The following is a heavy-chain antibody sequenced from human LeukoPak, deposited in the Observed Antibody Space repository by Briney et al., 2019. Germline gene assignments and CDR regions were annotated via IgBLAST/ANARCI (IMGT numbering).Heavy chain of an antibody. J-gene: IGHJ4*02. Sequence: SETLSLTCTVSGGSVSSGSYYWSWIRQPPGKGLEWIGYIYYSGSTYYNPSLKSRVTISVDTSKNQFSLKLSSVTAADTAVYYYARIKRAQVVSWDPFDYWGQGTLVTVSS. CDR3: ARIKRAQVVSWDPFDY. D-gene: IGHD2-15*01. CDR1: GGSVSSGSYY. CDR2: IYYSGST. V-gene: IGHV4-31*03.